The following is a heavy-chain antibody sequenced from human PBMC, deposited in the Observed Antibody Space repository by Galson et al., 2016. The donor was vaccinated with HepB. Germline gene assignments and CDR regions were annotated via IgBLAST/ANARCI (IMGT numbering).Heavy chain of an antibody. V-gene: IGHV1-18*01. CDR3: AREPAPITGILLDF. CDR1: GYIFSNFG. Sequence: SVTVSCKASGYIFSNFGVSWVRQAPGQGLEWLVWISAYNGNTKYAQKLQGRLSMTTDTSTSTAYMELRSLRSDDTAVYYCAREPAPITGILLDFWGQGTLITVSS. J-gene: IGHJ4*02. D-gene: IGHD1-20*01. CDR2: ISAYNGNT.